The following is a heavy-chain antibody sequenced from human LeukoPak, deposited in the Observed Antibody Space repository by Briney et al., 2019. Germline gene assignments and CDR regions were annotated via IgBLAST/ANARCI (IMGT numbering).Heavy chain of an antibody. CDR1: GGSFSGYY. CDR3: ARGERYCSSTSCLNRYNWFDP. J-gene: IGHJ5*02. Sequence: KPSETLSLTCAVYGGSFSGYYWSWIRQPPGKGLEWIGEINHSGSTNYNPSLKSRVTISVDTSKNQFSLKLSSVTAADTAVYYCARGERYCSSTSCLNRYNWFDPWGQGTLVTVSS. D-gene: IGHD2-2*01. V-gene: IGHV4-34*01. CDR2: INHSGST.